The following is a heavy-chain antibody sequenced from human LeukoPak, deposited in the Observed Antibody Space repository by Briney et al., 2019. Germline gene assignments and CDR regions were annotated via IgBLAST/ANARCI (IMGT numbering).Heavy chain of an antibody. Sequence: PGGSLRLSCAASGFTFDDYAMHWVRQAPGKGLEWVSGISWNSGSIGYADSVKGRFTISRDNAKNSLYLQMNSLRAEDTALYYCAKANLATYYYDSSGPFDYWGQGTLDTVSS. CDR1: GFTFDDYA. V-gene: IGHV3-9*01. D-gene: IGHD3-22*01. J-gene: IGHJ4*02. CDR3: AKANLATYYYDSSGPFDY. CDR2: ISWNSGSI.